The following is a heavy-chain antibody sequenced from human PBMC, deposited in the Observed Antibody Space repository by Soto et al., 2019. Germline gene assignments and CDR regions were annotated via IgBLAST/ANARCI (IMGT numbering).Heavy chain of an antibody. CDR1: GGSFSGYY. CDR2: INHSGST. Sequence: SETLSLTCAVYGGSFSGYYGSWIRQPPGKGLEWIGEINHSGSTNYNPSLKSRVTISVDTSKNQFSLKLSSVTAADTAVYYCARGAYQLLALYYYYYMDVWGKGTTVTVSS. J-gene: IGHJ6*03. CDR3: ARGAYQLLALYYYYYMDV. D-gene: IGHD2-2*01. V-gene: IGHV4-34*01.